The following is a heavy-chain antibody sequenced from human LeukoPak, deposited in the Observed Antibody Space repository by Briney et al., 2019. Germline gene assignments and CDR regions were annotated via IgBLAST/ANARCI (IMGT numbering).Heavy chain of an antibody. CDR2: IYTSGST. V-gene: IGHV4-4*09. J-gene: IGHJ4*02. CDR1: GGSISSYY. Sequence: PSETLSLTCTVSGGSISSYYWSWIRQPPGKGLEWIGYIYTSGSTNYNPSLKSRVTISVDTSKNQFSLKLSSVTAADTAVYYCARHSKGPPYGGTIDYWGQGTLVTVSS. CDR3: ARHSKGPPYGGTIDY. D-gene: IGHD4-23*01.